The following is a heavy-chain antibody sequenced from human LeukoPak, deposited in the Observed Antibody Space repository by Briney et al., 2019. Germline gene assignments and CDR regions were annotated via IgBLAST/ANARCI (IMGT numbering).Heavy chain of an antibody. D-gene: IGHD2-2*01. Sequence: PGRSLRLSCAASGFTFSSYAMHWVRQAPGKGLEWVAVISYDGSNKDHADSVKGRFTISRDNSKNTLYLQMNSLRADDTAIYYCARLTGYQDYWGQGTLVTVSS. J-gene: IGHJ4*02. CDR3: ARLTGYQDY. V-gene: IGHV3-30-3*01. CDR1: GFTFSSYA. CDR2: ISYDGSNK.